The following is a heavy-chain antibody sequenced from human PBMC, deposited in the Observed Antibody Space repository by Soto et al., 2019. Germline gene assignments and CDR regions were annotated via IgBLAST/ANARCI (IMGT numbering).Heavy chain of an antibody. CDR3: AREAPTVTTVTDY. J-gene: IGHJ4*02. D-gene: IGHD4-4*01. CDR1: GFTFSSYW. V-gene: IGHV3-7*01. CDR2: IKQDGSEK. Sequence: EVQLVESGGGLVQPGGSLRLSCAASGFTFSSYWMSWVRQAPGKGLEWVANIKQDGSEKYYVDSVKGRFTISRDNAKNSLYLQMNSLRAEDTAVYYCAREAPTVTTVTDYWCQGTLVTVSS.